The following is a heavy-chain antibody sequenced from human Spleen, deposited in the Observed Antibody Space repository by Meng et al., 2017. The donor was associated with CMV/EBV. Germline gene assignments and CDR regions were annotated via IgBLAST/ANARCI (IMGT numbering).Heavy chain of an antibody. V-gene: IGHV3-11*04. CDR3: ANNGGLAGRLLYY. J-gene: IGHJ4*02. D-gene: IGHD2-15*01. Sequence: GESLKISCAASRFTFSDYYMSWIRQAPGKGLEWIAYISSGGSIIHYADSVKGRFTISRDNAKSSLYLQMSSLRAEDTAVYYCANNGGLAGRLLYYWGQGTQVTVSS. CDR2: ISSGGSII. CDR1: RFTFSDYY.